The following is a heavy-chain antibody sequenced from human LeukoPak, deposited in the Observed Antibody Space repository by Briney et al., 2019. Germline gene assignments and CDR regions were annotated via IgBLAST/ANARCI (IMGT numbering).Heavy chain of an antibody. D-gene: IGHD6-6*01. Sequence: PGGSLRLSCAASGFTFSSYGMHWVRQAPGKGLEWVAFIRYDGSNKYYADSVKGRFTISRDNSKNTLYLQMNSLRAEDTAVYYSMPAIMDSSSASRRNWFDPWGQGTLVTVSS. V-gene: IGHV3-30*02. CDR3: MPAIMDSSSASRRNWFDP. CDR2: IRYDGSNK. J-gene: IGHJ5*02. CDR1: GFTFSSYG.